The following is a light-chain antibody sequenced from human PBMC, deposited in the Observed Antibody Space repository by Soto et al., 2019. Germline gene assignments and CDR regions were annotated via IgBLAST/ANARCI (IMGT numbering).Light chain of an antibody. J-gene: IGKJ4*01. Sequence: EIVLTQSPATLSLSPGERATLSCRASQSLITYLAWYQQKPGQAPRLLISDASNRSTGIPARFSGSGSGTDFTLTISSLEPEDSAIYFCQQRYNWPPLTFGGGTKVDIK. CDR1: QSLITY. CDR2: DAS. CDR3: QQRYNWPPLT. V-gene: IGKV3-11*01.